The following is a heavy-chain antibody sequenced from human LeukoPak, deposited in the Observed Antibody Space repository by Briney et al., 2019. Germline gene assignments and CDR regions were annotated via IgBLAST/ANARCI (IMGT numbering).Heavy chain of an antibody. V-gene: IGHV4-38-2*01. CDR2: IYHSGSS. CDR1: GYSISSGYY. D-gene: IGHD7-27*01. J-gene: IGHJ4*02. Sequence: SETLSLTCAVSGYSISSGYYWGWIRQPPGKGLEWIGSIYHSGSSYYNPSLKSRVTISVDTSKNQFSLKLSSVTAADTAVYYCARVWGTATFNYWGQGTLVTVSS. CDR3: ARVWGTATFNY.